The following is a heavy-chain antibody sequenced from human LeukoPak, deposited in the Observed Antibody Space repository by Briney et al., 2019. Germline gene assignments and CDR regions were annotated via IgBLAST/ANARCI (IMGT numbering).Heavy chain of an antibody. CDR1: GYAFTSYY. Sequence: GASVKVSCKASGYAFTSYYMHWVRQAPGQGLEWMGIINPSGGSTSYAQKFQGRVTMTRDMSTSTVYMELSSLRSEDTAVYYCARGGYNWNVDYWGQGTLVTVSS. V-gene: IGHV1-46*01. CDR3: ARGGYNWNVDY. D-gene: IGHD1-20*01. J-gene: IGHJ4*02. CDR2: INPSGGST.